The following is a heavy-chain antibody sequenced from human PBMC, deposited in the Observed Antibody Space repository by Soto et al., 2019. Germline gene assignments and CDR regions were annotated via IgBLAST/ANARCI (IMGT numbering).Heavy chain of an antibody. Sequence: GGSLRLSCAASGFTFSSYAMHWVRQAPGKGLEWVAVISYDGSNKYYADSVKGRFTISRDNSKNTLYLQMNSLRAEDTAVYYCARGLRAVAGTDYWGQGTLVTVSS. V-gene: IGHV3-30-3*01. CDR2: ISYDGSNK. J-gene: IGHJ4*02. CDR3: ARGLRAVAGTDY. CDR1: GFTFSSYA. D-gene: IGHD6-19*01.